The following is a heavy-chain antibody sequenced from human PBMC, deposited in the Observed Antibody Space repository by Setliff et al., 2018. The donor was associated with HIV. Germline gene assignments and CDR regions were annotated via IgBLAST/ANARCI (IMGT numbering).Heavy chain of an antibody. Sequence: ASVKVSCKASGYTFTNYGISWVRQAPGQGLEWMGWISAYNGVSGSALKFHDRVTMTRDTSTLTLYMELSSLTSEDTAVYYCARAKAVGGVIITGGLDVWGQGTTVTVSS. D-gene: IGHD3-16*02. CDR3: ARAKAVGGVIITGGLDV. V-gene: IGHV1-18*01. CDR2: ISAYNGVS. CDR1: GYTFTNYG. J-gene: IGHJ6*02.